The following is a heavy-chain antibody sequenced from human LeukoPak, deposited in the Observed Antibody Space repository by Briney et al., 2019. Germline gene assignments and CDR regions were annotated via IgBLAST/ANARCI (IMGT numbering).Heavy chain of an antibody. CDR3: ARGVADAGRRLDP. V-gene: IGHV1-2*02. CDR2: ISPNSGAT. CDR1: GYSFTGYY. J-gene: IGHJ5*02. Sequence: ASVKVSCKPSGYSFTGYYIHWVRQAPGQGFEWLGWISPNSGATKYAQKFQDRVSMTRDTSINTANMELSSLRLDDTAVYYCARGVADAGRRLDPWGQGTLITVSS. D-gene: IGHD6-13*01.